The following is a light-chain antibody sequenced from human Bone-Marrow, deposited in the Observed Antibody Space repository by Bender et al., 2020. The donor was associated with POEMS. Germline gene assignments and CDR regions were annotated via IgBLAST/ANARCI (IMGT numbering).Light chain of an antibody. CDR2: EDS. J-gene: IGLJ2*01. Sequence: SYVLTQPPSVSVAPGQTARITCGGNNIGSKTFHWYQQKPGQAPVLVIYEDSKRPSGIPERFSGSSSGTMATLTISGAQVEDEGDYYCFSTDSSGNHRVFGGGTKLTVL. V-gene: IGLV3-10*01. CDR1: NIGSKT. CDR3: FSTDSSGNHRV.